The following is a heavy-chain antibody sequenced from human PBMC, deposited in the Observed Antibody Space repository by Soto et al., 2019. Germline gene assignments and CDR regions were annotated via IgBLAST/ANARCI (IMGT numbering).Heavy chain of an antibody. D-gene: IGHD3-22*01. J-gene: IGHJ5*02. CDR3: ERQAYYDPSHFDT. CDR1: GGSISTTHW. CDR2: IYHSGST. Sequence: QVQLQESGPGLVKPSGTLSLTCAVSGGSISTTHWWTWVRQPPGKGLEWIGEIYHSGSTNYNPSLECRVTLSVDTAKNPFALKLSCVTAADTAVYYCERQAYYDPSHFDTWGQGTLVTVAS. V-gene: IGHV4-4*02.